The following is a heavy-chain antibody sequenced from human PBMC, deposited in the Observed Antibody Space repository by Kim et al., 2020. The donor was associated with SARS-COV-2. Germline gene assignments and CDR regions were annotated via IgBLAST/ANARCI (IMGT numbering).Heavy chain of an antibody. CDR2: INPNSGGT. Sequence: ASVKVSCKASGYTFTGYYMHWVRQAPGQGLEWMGRINPNSGGTNYAQKFQGRVTMTRDTSISTAYMELSRLRSDDTAVYYCARVPLSPRDTNRRTYYDFWSGLTYYGMDVWGQGTTVTVSS. J-gene: IGHJ6*02. D-gene: IGHD3-3*01. CDR3: ARVPLSPRDTNRRTYYDFWSGLTYYGMDV. CDR1: GYTFTGYY. V-gene: IGHV1-2*06.